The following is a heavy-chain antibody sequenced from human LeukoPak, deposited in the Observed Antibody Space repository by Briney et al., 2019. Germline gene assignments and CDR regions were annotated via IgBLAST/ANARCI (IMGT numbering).Heavy chain of an antibody. D-gene: IGHD3-16*01. Sequence: GGSLRLSCAASGLTFSSYSMNWVRQAPGKGLEWVSSISSSSSYIYYADSVKGRFTISRDNAKNSLYLQMNSLRAEDTAVYYCARSGGDLIWATSYYFDYWGQGTLVTVSS. CDR3: ARSGGDLIWATSYYFDY. CDR2: ISSSSSYI. J-gene: IGHJ4*02. V-gene: IGHV3-21*01. CDR1: GLTFSSYS.